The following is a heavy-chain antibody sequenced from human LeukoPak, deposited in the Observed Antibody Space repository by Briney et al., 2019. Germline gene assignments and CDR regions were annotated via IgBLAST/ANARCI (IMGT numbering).Heavy chain of an antibody. CDR1: GYSFTSYW. CDR2: IYPGDSDT. CDR3: ARSHYYDSSGYYLAGSFDY. V-gene: IGHV5-51*01. Sequence: GESLKISCKGSGYSFTSYWIGWVRQMPGKGLEWMGIIYPGDSDTRYSPSFQGQVTISADESISTAYLQWSSLKASDTAMYYCARSHYYDSSGYYLAGSFDYWGQGTLATVSS. J-gene: IGHJ4*02. D-gene: IGHD3-22*01.